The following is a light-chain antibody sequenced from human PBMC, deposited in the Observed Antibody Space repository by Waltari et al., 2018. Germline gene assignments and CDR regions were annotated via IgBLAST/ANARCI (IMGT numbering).Light chain of an antibody. CDR1: SSNIGSNF. Sequence: QSVLTQPPSASGTPGQRVPISCSGSSSNIGSNFVCWYQPLPGTAPKLLIYRNNQRPSGVPDLFSGSKSGTSASLAISGLRSEDEADYYCAAWDDSLTVRFGGGTKLTVL. J-gene: IGLJ3*02. CDR3: AAWDDSLTVR. V-gene: IGLV1-47*01. CDR2: RNN.